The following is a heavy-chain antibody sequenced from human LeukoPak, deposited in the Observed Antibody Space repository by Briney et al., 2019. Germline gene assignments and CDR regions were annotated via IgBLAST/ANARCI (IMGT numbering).Heavy chain of an antibody. CDR2: IYSGGST. D-gene: IGHD3-10*01. V-gene: IGHV3-66*01. CDR3: ARGNTMVRGATRGDWFDP. Sequence: GRSLRLSCAASGFTVSSNYMSWVRQAPGKGLEWVSVIYSGGSTYYADSVKGRFTISRDNSKNTLYLQMNSLRAEDTAVYYCARGNTMVRGATRGDWFDPWGQGTLVTVSS. CDR1: GFTVSSNY. J-gene: IGHJ5*02.